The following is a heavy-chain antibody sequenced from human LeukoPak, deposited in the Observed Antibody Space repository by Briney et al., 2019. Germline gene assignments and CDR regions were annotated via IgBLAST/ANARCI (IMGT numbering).Heavy chain of an antibody. CDR1: GFTFDDYG. V-gene: IGHV3-20*04. CDR2: INWNGGST. D-gene: IGHD2-15*01. Sequence: GGSLRLSCAASGFTFDDYGMSWVRQAPGKGLEWVSGINWNGGSTGYADSVKGRFTISRDNAKNSLYLQMNSLRAEDTALYCCARVRCSGGSCYFDYWGQGTLVTVSS. J-gene: IGHJ4*02. CDR3: ARVRCSGGSCYFDY.